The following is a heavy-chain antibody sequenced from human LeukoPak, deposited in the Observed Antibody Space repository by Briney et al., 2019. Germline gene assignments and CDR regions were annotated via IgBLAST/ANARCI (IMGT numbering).Heavy chain of an antibody. Sequence: GGSLRLSCAASGFTFSSYSMNWVRQAPGKGLEWVPYISSSSSTIYYADSVKGRFTISRDNAKNSLYLQMNSLRAEDTAVYYCARFSRGSSWEIFDYWGQGTLVTVSS. J-gene: IGHJ4*02. CDR3: ARFSRGSSWEIFDY. D-gene: IGHD6-13*01. V-gene: IGHV3-48*01. CDR2: ISSSSSTI. CDR1: GFTFSSYS.